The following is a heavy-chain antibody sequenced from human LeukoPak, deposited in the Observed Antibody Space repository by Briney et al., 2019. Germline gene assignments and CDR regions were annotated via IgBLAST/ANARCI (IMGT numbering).Heavy chain of an antibody. Sequence: GGPRKLSFAAPELPFRNHYLAWSRKAPGKGLDWVGRTKNKAHSYTTEYAASVKGRFSISRDDSKNSLFLQMDSLETEDTAVYYCGVWFGGKGGYWGQGTLVTVSS. J-gene: IGHJ4*02. D-gene: IGHD3-10*01. CDR3: GVWFGGKGGY. CDR1: ELPFRNHY. CDR2: TKNKAHSYTT. V-gene: IGHV3-72*01.